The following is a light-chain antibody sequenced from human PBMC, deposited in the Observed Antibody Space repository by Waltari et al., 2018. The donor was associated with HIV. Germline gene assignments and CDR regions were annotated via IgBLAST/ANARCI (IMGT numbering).Light chain of an antibody. J-gene: IGLJ1*01. CDR3: AVWGDSLNSYV. CDR1: SSNIGSNY. Sequence: QSVLTQPPSASGTPGQRVTISCSGSSSNIGSNYVYWYQQLPGTAPKLLIYRNKQRPSGVPDRSSGSKSGTSASLAISGLRSEDEADYYCAVWGDSLNSYVFGTGTEVTVL. CDR2: RNK. V-gene: IGLV1-47*01.